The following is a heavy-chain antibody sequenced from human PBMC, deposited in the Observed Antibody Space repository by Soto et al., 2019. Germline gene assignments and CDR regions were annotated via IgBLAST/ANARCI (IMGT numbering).Heavy chain of an antibody. V-gene: IGHV1-8*02. J-gene: IGHJ4*02. Sequence: QVQLVQSGAEVKKPGSSVKVSCKASGGTFSSYAISWVRQATGQGLEWMGWMNPNSGNTGYAQKFQGRVTMTRNTSISTAYMELSSLRSEDTAVYYCARRVVGAGSDYWGQGTLVTVSS. D-gene: IGHD1-26*01. CDR3: ARRVVGAGSDY. CDR1: GGTFSSYA. CDR2: MNPNSGNT.